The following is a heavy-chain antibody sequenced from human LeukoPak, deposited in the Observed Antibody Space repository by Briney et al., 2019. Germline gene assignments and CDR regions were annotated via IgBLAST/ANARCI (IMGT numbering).Heavy chain of an antibody. D-gene: IGHD6-19*01. CDR2: IRQDGSVN. J-gene: IGHJ3*02. V-gene: IGHV3-7*01. CDR3: ARLSSGWSYAFDI. Sequence: GGSLRLSCEASGFTFSSYWMSWVRQAPGKGLEWVATIRQDGSVNHYVDSVKGRFTISRDNAKNSLYLQMDSLRAEDTAVYYCARLSSGWSYAFDIWGQGTMVTVSS. CDR1: GFTFSSYW.